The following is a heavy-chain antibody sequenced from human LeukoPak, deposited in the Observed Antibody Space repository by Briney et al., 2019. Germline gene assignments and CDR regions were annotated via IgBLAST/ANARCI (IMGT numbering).Heavy chain of an antibody. V-gene: IGHV3-74*01. CDR3: VRDLEVQYSFGYHY. D-gene: IGHD5-18*01. Sequence: GGSLRLSCAASGVTFSNYWMHWVSQAPGKGLVWVSRIDGDGSTTTYADSVKGRFTISRDNAKNTLYLQMNSLRAEDTAVYYCVRDLEVQYSFGYHYWGQGSLVAVSS. J-gene: IGHJ4*02. CDR2: IDGDGSTT. CDR1: GVTFSNYW.